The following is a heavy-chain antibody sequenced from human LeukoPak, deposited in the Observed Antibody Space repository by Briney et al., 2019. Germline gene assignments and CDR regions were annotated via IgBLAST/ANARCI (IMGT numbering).Heavy chain of an antibody. CDR1: GVSIRSGSHY. V-gene: IGHV4-61*02. J-gene: IGHJ4*02. CDR3: ARDRGGTMIATTFDY. CDR2: IYTSGTT. D-gene: IGHD3-22*01. Sequence: SETLSLTFTVSGVSIRSGSHYWSWIRQPAGKGLEWIGRIYTSGTTNYNPSLKSRVTISVDTSKNQFSLKLSSVTAADTAVYYCARDRGGTMIATTFDYWGQGTLVTVSS.